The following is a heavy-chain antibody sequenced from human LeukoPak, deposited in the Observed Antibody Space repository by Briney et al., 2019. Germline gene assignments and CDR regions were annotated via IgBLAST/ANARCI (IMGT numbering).Heavy chain of an antibody. CDR2: IKQDGSEK. CDR1: GFTFSSYG. V-gene: IGHV3-7*04. J-gene: IGHJ4*02. CDR3: ARGSYGYLFLDY. D-gene: IGHD5-18*01. Sequence: SGGSLRLSCAASGFTFSSYGMHWVRQAPGKGLECVANIKQDGSEKYYVDSVKGRFTISRDNTENSLYLQMNSLTAEDTAVYYCARGSYGYLFLDYWGQGTLVTVSS.